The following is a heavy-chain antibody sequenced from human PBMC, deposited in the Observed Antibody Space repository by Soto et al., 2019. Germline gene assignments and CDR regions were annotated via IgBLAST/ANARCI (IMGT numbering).Heavy chain of an antibody. CDR1: GYTFTSFD. Sequence: ASVKVSCKASGYTFTSFDLNWVRQATGQGLEWMGWMNPNDGNAGYAQKFQGRVTMTRNTSITTAYLELSSLSSEDTAVHHCAREVYYDFWGGFNTHPYYFDDWGQGTLVTVSS. CDR2: MNPNDGNA. V-gene: IGHV1-8*01. J-gene: IGHJ4*02. CDR3: AREVYYDFWGGFNTHPYYFDD. D-gene: IGHD3-3*01.